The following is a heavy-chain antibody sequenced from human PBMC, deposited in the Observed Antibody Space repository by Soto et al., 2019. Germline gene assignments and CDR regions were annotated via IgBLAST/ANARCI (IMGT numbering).Heavy chain of an antibody. CDR1: GYTVTIYG. V-gene: IGHV1-18*04. J-gene: IGHJ4*02. CDR2: ISGYNGNT. D-gene: IGHD3-22*01. CDR3: ARVDYYDSSGYYGY. Sequence: QVQLVQSGAEVKKPGASVKVSCKASGYTVTIYGISWVRQAPGQGLEWMGWISGYNGNTDYAQNLQDRVTLTTDASTSSVYMELRSLRSDDTAVYYCARVDYYDSSGYYGYWGQGTLIPVSS.